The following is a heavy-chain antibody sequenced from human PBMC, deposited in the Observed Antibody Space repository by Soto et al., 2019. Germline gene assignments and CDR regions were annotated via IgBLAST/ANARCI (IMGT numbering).Heavy chain of an antibody. J-gene: IGHJ4*02. CDR2: ITSKSGSK. V-gene: IGHV3-9*01. Sequence: GGSLRLSCAASGFKVDGYSMRWVRQAPGKGLEWVSGITSKSGSKGYADSVKGRFIISRDNAKNSLYLQMNNLRAEDSAFYYCAQGVDFWSAYSYWGQGPLVTVSS. D-gene: IGHD3-3*01. CDR3: AQGVDFWSAYSY. CDR1: GFKVDGYS.